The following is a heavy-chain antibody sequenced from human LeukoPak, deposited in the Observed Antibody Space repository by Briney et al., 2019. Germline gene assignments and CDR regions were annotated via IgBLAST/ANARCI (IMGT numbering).Heavy chain of an antibody. J-gene: IGHJ4*02. V-gene: IGHV5-51*01. CDR1: GYSFTSYW. CDR2: IYPGDSDT. D-gene: IGHD3-16*02. CDR3: ARQPSVRDTRNGRVDY. Sequence: GESLKISCKGSGYSFTSYWIGWVRQMPGKGLEWMGIIYPGDSDTRYSPSFQGQVTISADKSISTAYLQWSSLKASDTAMYYCARQPSVRDTRNGRVDYWGQGTLVTVSS.